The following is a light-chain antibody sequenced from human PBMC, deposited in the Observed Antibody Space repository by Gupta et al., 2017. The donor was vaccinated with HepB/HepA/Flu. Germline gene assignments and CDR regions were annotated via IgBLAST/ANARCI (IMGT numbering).Light chain of an antibody. CDR1: QDVHTN. CDR2: GAS. CDR3: QQYNNWPWT. J-gene: IGKJ1*01. V-gene: IGKV3-15*01. Sequence: EKVMTQSPATLSVSPGERVAFSCRASQDVHTNLAWMQQKPGQAPKVLFYGASARATGVPARFIGSGSRTEFTLTITSLQSEDVAVYVCQQYNNWPWTFGQGTKAEI.